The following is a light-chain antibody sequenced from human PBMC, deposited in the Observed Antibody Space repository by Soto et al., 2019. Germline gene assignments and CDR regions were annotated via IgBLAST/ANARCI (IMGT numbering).Light chain of an antibody. V-gene: IGKV3-20*01. CDR2: GAS. CDR3: HHYGTSPPNT. Sequence: PGDRATLSCRASETVGSTFLAWFQQKPGQAPRLLIYGASTRDNDIPDRFSGSGSGTDFTLTISRLEPEDFAVYYCHHYGTSPPNTFGGGTKVEIK. CDR1: ETVGSTF. J-gene: IGKJ4*01.